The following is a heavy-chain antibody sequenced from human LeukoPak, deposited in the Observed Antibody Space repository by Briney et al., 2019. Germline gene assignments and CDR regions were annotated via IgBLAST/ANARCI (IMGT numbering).Heavy chain of an antibody. Sequence: GGSLRLSCAASGFIFSSYAMSWVRQAPGKGLECVSVISGSGGSTSYADSGKGPFTISRVNTKNRLYLQMNSLRAEDTAVYYCAKDRSISPDWGQGTLVTVSS. CDR1: GFIFSSYA. J-gene: IGHJ4*02. D-gene: IGHD3-9*01. V-gene: IGHV3-23*01. CDR3: AKDRSISPD. CDR2: ISGSGGST.